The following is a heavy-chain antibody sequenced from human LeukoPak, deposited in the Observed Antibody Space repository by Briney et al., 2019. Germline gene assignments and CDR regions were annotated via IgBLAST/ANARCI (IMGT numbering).Heavy chain of an antibody. J-gene: IGHJ5*02. CDR3: ARAPYSSGWYGQYNWFDP. V-gene: IGHV1-69*05. CDR1: GGTFSSYA. D-gene: IGHD6-19*01. Sequence: SVKVSCKASGGTFSSYAISWVRQAPGQGLEWMGRIIPIFGTANYAQKFQGRVTITTDESTSAAYMELSSLRSEDTAVYYCARAPYSSGWYGQYNWFDPWGQGTLVTVSS. CDR2: IIPIFGTA.